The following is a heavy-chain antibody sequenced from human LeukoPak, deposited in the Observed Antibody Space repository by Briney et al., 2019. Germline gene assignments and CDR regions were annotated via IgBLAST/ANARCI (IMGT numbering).Heavy chain of an antibody. V-gene: IGHV3-21*01. D-gene: IGHD2-2*01. CDR2: ISSCSCYI. CDR3: ARDVCGSTSCYELDP. Sequence: PGGSLRLLCAASGFNFNSYSMHWVRQAPAKGLEWVSSISSCSCYIYYADSVKGRFTIARDNAKNSLYLQMNSLRAEDTAVYYCARDVCGSTSCYELDPWGQGTLVTVSS. J-gene: IGHJ5*02. CDR1: GFNFNSYS.